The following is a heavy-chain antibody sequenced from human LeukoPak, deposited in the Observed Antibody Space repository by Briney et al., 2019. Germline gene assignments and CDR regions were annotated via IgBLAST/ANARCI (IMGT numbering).Heavy chain of an antibody. CDR1: GFRFGDSW. J-gene: IGHJ4*02. Sequence: GGSLRLSCAGSGFRFGDSWMSWVRQAPGKGLEWVASINQNGSPKYYVESVQGRFTISRDNDKNSVHLQMNSLRAEDTAVYYCARGGGMRSWYDFDYWGQGTLVTVSS. V-gene: IGHV3-7*04. D-gene: IGHD6-13*01. CDR3: ARGGGMRSWYDFDY. CDR2: INQNGSPK.